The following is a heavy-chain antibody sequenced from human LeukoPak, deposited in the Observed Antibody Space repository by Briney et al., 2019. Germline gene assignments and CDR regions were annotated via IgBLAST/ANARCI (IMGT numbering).Heavy chain of an antibody. V-gene: IGHV4-34*01. Sequence: SETLSLTCAVYGGSFSGYYWSWIRQPPGKGLEWIGEINHSGSTNYNPSLKSRVTISVDTSKNQFSLKLSSVTAADTAVYYCARQSSSWFYWYFDLWGRGTLVTVSS. CDR3: ARQSSSWFYWYFDL. CDR2: INHSGST. D-gene: IGHD6-13*01. CDR1: GGSFSGYY. J-gene: IGHJ2*01.